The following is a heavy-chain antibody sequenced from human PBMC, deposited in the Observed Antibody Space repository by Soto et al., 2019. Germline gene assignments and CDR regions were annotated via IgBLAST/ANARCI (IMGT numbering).Heavy chain of an antibody. V-gene: IGHV5-51*01. J-gene: IGHJ4*02. CDR3: ARQGYDSSGYFYPIDY. CDR1: GYNFATYW. Sequence: GESLKISCKGSGYNFATYWIAWVRQVPGKGLEWMGIVYPGVSDTRYSPSFQGQVTISVDKSINTAYLQWSTLKASDTATYFCARQGYDSSGYFYPIDYWGQGTLVTSPQ. CDR2: VYPGVSDT. D-gene: IGHD3-22*01.